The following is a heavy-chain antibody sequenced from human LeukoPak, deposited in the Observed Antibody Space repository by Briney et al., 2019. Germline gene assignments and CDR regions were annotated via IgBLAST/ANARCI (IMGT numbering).Heavy chain of an antibody. Sequence: GGSLRLSCAASGFTFSSYAMSWVRQAPGKGLEWVSAISSSGGSTYYADSVEGRFTISRDNSKNTLYLQMNSLRAEDRAVYYCEKIQGHYFHYWAQETLVSVFS. CDR3: EKIQGHYFHY. CDR2: ISSSGGST. CDR1: GFTFSSYA. V-gene: IGHV3-23*01. J-gene: IGHJ4*02. D-gene: IGHD5-18*01.